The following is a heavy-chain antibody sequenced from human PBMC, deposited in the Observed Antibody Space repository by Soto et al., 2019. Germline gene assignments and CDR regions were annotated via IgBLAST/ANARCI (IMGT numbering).Heavy chain of an antibody. J-gene: IGHJ3*02. CDR3: ARVYDILTGYWARSDAFDI. CDR1: GDSVSSNSAA. V-gene: IGHV6-1*01. D-gene: IGHD3-9*01. CDR2: TYYRSKWYN. Sequence: SQTLSLTCAISGDSVSSNSAAWNWIRQSPSRGLEWLGRTYYRSKWYNDYAVSVKSRITINPDTSKNQSSLQLNSVTPEDTAVYYCARVYDILTGYWARSDAFDIWGQGTMVTVS.